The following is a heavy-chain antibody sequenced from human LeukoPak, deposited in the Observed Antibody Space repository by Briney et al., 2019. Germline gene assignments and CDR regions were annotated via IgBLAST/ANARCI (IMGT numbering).Heavy chain of an antibody. V-gene: IGHV4-61*02. J-gene: IGHJ4*02. D-gene: IGHD3-10*01. Sequence: SETLSLTCTVSGGSISSGSYYWSWIRQPAGKGLEWIGRIYTSGSTNYNPSLKSRVTMSVDTSKNQFSLKLSSVTAADTAVYYCARDLSYYGSGSYDYWGQGTLVTVSS. CDR3: ARDLSYYGSGSYDY. CDR1: GGSISSGSYY. CDR2: IYTSGST.